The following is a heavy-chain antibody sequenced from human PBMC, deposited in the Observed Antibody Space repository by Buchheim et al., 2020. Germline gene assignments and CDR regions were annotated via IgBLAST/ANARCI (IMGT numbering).Heavy chain of an antibody. CDR2: IKQDGSEK. CDR3: ARVHYDFWSGAEGNWFDP. V-gene: IGHV3-7*01. Sequence: EVQLVESGGGLVQPGGSLRLSCAASGFTFSSYWMSWVRQAPGKGLEWVANIKQDGSEKYYVDSVKGRFTISRATAKNSLYLQMNSLRAEDTAVYYCARVHYDFWSGAEGNWFDPWGQGTL. D-gene: IGHD3-3*01. CDR1: GFTFSSYW. J-gene: IGHJ5*02.